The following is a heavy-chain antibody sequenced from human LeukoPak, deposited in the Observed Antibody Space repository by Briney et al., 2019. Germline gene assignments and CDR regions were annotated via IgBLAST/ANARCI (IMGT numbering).Heavy chain of an antibody. Sequence: SETLSLTCTVSGGSISSYYWSWIRQPAGKGLEWIGRIYNSGSTTYNPSLKSRVTMSVDTSKHQFSLKLSSVPAADTAVYYCARDSGTTGEVKFDPWGQGTLVTVSS. V-gene: IGHV4-4*07. J-gene: IGHJ5*02. CDR1: GGSISSYY. D-gene: IGHD3-10*01. CDR2: IYNSGST. CDR3: ARDSGTTGEVKFDP.